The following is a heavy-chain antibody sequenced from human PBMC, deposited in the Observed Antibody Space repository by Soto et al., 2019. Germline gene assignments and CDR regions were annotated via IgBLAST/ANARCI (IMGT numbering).Heavy chain of an antibody. Sequence: ASVKVSCKASGYTFTSYDINWVRQATGQGLEWMGWMNPNSGNTGYAQKFQGRVTMTRNTSISTAYMELSSLRSEDTAVYYCARATNYLLYYDFWSGYMGMDYWGQGTLVTSPQ. CDR1: GYTFTSYD. J-gene: IGHJ4*02. CDR3: ARATNYLLYYDFWSGYMGMDY. V-gene: IGHV1-8*01. D-gene: IGHD3-3*01. CDR2: MNPNSGNT.